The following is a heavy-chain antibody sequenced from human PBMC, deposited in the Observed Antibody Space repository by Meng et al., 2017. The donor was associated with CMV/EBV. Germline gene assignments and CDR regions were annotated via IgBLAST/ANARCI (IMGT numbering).Heavy chain of an antibody. V-gene: IGHV3-33*06. J-gene: IGHJ6*02. CDR3: AKEQGSMRQQLAYYYYGRDV. D-gene: IGHD6-13*01. CDR1: GFTFSSYG. CDR2: IWYDGSNK. Sequence: GGSLRLSCAASGFTFSSYGMHWVRQAPGKGLEWVAVIWYDGSNKYYADSVKGRFTISRDNSKNTLYLQMNSLRAEDTAVYYCAKEQGSMRQQLAYYYYGRDVGGQG.